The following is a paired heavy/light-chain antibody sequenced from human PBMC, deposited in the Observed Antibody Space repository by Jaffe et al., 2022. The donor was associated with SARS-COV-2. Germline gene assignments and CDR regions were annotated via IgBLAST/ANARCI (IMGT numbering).Light chain of an antibody. Sequence: QSVLTQSPSVSGAPGQRVTISCSGSSSNIGANYDVHWYQQLPGTAPKLLIYQNINRPSGVPDRFSGSRSGTSASLDITGLQAEDEADYYCQSFDSSLSGFVFGTGTKVTVL. CDR3: QSFDSSLSGFV. CDR1: SSNIGANYD. V-gene: IGLV1-40*01. J-gene: IGLJ1*01. CDR2: QNI.
Heavy chain of an antibody. CDR2: ISSTGSTI. CDR3: ARGGSSFAHPKYNWFDP. CDR1: GFTFSDYC. J-gene: IGHJ5*02. Sequence: EVQLVESGGGLVQPGGSLRLSCAASGFTFSDYCMNWVRQAPGKGLEWVSYISSTGSTIYYADSVKGRFTISRDNAKNSLYLQMNSLRDEDTAFYYCARGGSSFAHPKYNWFDPWGQGTLVTVSS. V-gene: IGHV3-48*02. D-gene: IGHD6-6*01.